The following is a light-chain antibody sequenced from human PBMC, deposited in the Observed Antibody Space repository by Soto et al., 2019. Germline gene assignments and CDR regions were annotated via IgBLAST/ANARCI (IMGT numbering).Light chain of an antibody. Sequence: QSVLTQPASVSGSPGQSITISCTGTTSDIGAYNYVSWYQQHAGNAPKLIIYEVSHRPSGVSPRFSGSKSGNTASLTISGLQAEAQAIYYWCSSTGMTNLVFAGGTKITV. CDR3: CSSTGMTNLV. J-gene: IGLJ2*01. CDR1: TSDIGAYNY. CDR2: EVS. V-gene: IGLV2-14*01.